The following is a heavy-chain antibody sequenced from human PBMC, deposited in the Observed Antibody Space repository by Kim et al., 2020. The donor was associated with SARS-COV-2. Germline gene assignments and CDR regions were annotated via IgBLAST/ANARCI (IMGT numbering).Heavy chain of an antibody. J-gene: IGHJ6*02. D-gene: IGHD3-10*01. CDR1: GGSISSSSYY. V-gene: IGHV4-39*01. CDR2: MYYSGST. Sequence: SETLSLTCTVSGGSISSSSYYWGWIRQPPGKGLEWIGSMYYSGSTYYNPSLKSRVTISVDTSRNQFSLKLSSVTAADTAVYYCARSEGVHYGMDVWGQGTTVTVSS. CDR3: ARSEGVHYGMDV.